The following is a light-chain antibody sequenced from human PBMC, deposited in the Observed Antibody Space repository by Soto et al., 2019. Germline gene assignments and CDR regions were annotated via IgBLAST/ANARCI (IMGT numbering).Light chain of an antibody. Sequence: LTQPASVSGSPGQSITISCTGTSSDVGGYNFVSWYQQHPGRAPKLLIYEVSRRPSGVSNRFSGSKSGDTASLTISGLQAEDEADYYCYSYRGYYTRVFGTGTKGTVL. CDR1: SSDVGGYNF. CDR3: YSYRGYYTRV. CDR2: EVS. J-gene: IGLJ1*01. V-gene: IGLV2-14*01.